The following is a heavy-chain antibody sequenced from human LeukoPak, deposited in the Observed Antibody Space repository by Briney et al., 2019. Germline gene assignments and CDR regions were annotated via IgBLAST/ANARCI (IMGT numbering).Heavy chain of an antibody. CDR2: INPSGGST. V-gene: IGHV1-46*01. CDR1: GYTFTSYY. Sequence: ASVKVSCKASGYTFTSYYMHWVRQAPGQGLEWMGIINPSGGSTSYAQKFQGRVTMARDTSTSTVYMELSSLRSEDTAVYYCARDCGRAARPSWNWFDPWGQGTLVTVSS. D-gene: IGHD6-6*01. J-gene: IGHJ5*02. CDR3: ARDCGRAARPSWNWFDP.